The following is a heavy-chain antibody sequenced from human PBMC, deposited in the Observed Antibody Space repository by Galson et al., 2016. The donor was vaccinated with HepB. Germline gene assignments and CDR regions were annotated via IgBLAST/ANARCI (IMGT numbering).Heavy chain of an antibody. D-gene: IGHD3-3*01. CDR1: GYTFDSYW. J-gene: IGHJ6*02. CDR2: IYPGDFDI. CDR3: ARSLTGSDDFWCAIYNYYAMGV. Sequence: QSGAEVKKPGESLKISCRGSGYTFDSYWIGWVRQMPGKGLEWMAIIYPGDFDIRYSPSFQGQVTISVDKSISTAYLQWSSLTASDTALYYCARSLTGSDDFWCAIYNYYAMGVWGQGTTVIVS. V-gene: IGHV5-51*01.